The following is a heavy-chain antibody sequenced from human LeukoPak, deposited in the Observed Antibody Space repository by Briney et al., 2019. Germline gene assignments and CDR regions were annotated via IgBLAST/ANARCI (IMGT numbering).Heavy chain of an antibody. CDR2: ISWNSGSI. CDR1: GFTFDDYA. CDR3: AKGYYYGSGSQAPHLDY. Sequence: PGRSLRLSCAASGFTFDDYAMHWARQAPGKGLEWVSGISWNSGSIGYADSVKGRFTISRDNAKNSLYLQMNSLRAEDTALYYCAKGYYYGSGSQAPHLDYWGQGTLVTVSS. J-gene: IGHJ4*02. V-gene: IGHV3-9*01. D-gene: IGHD3-10*01.